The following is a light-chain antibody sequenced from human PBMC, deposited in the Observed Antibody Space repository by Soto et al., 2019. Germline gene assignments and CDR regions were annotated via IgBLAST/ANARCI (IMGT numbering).Light chain of an antibody. J-gene: IGKJ1*01. CDR1: QSISSW. CDR2: DAS. V-gene: IGKV1-5*01. CDR3: QQYNSYSWT. Sequence: DIQMTQSPSTLSASLGDRVTITCRASQSISSWLAWYQQKPGKAPKLLIYDASSLESGVPSRFRGSGSGTEFTLTISSLPPDDFETYYCQQYNSYSWTFGQGTKVDIK.